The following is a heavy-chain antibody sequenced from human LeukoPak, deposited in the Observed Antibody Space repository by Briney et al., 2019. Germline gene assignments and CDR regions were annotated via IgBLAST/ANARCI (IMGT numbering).Heavy chain of an antibody. Sequence: GGSLGLSCAASGFTFSSYAMHWVRQAPGKGLEWVAVISYDGSNKYYADSVKGRFTISRDNSKNTLYLQMNSLRAEDTAVYYCAREYYYDSSGYSNYYYGMDVWGQGTTVTVSS. CDR2: ISYDGSNK. D-gene: IGHD3-22*01. J-gene: IGHJ6*02. CDR1: GFTFSSYA. CDR3: AREYYYDSSGYSNYYYGMDV. V-gene: IGHV3-30*04.